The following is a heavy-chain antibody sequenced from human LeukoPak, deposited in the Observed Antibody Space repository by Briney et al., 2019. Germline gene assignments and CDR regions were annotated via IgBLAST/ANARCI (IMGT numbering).Heavy chain of an antibody. CDR3: ASMRLGYCSSTSGYTGGGDAFDI. CDR2: IYHSGST. Sequence: SVTLSLTCAVSGYSISSGYYWGWIRQPPGKGLEWIGSIYHSGSTYYNPSLKSRVTISVDTSKNQFSLKLSSVTAADTAVYYCASMRLGYCSSTSGYTGGGDAFDIWGQGTMVTVSS. V-gene: IGHV4-38-2*01. D-gene: IGHD2-2*02. CDR1: GYSISSGYY. J-gene: IGHJ3*02.